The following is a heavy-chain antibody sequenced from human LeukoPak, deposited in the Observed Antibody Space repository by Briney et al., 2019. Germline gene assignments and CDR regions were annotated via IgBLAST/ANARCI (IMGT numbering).Heavy chain of an antibody. CDR2: ISGSGGST. V-gene: IGHV3-23*01. J-gene: IGHJ4*02. CDR1: GFTFSSYA. CDR3: AKVGLWSWFDY. Sequence: PGGSLRLSCAASGFTFSSYAMSWVRQAPGKGLERVSVISGSGGSTYYADSVKGRFTISRDNSKNTLYLQMNSLRAEDTAVYNCAKVGLWSWFDYWGQGTLVTVSS. D-gene: IGHD4/OR15-4a*01.